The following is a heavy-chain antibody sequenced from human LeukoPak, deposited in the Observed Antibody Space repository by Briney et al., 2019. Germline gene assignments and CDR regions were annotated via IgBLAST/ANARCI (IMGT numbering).Heavy chain of an antibody. CDR3: ARGVVPAPYYYYGMDV. Sequence: SVKVYCKASGGTFSSYNISWVGQAPGQGLEWMGRSIPILGIANYAQKFQGRVTITADKSTSTAYMELSSLRSEDTAVYYCARGVVPAPYYYYGMDVWGQGTTVTVSS. CDR2: SIPILGIA. CDR1: GGTFSSYN. J-gene: IGHJ6*02. D-gene: IGHD2-2*01. V-gene: IGHV1-69*02.